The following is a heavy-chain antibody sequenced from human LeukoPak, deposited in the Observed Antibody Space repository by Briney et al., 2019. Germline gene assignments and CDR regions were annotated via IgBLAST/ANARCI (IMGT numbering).Heavy chain of an antibody. CDR1: GFTFSSYG. D-gene: IGHD1-26*01. CDR3: ARGLGATNNYFDY. Sequence: GGSLRLSCAASGFTFSSYGMHWVRQAPGKGLEWVAVISYDGSNKYYADSVKGRFTISRDNSKNTLYLQMNSLRAEDTGVYYCARGLGATNNYFDYWGQGTLVTVSS. CDR2: ISYDGSNK. J-gene: IGHJ4*02. V-gene: IGHV3-30*03.